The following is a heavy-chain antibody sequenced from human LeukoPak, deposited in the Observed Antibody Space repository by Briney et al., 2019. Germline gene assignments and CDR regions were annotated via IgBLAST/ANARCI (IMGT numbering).Heavy chain of an antibody. D-gene: IGHD4-17*01. CDR1: GFSLSTSGVG. CDR3: AHRIPRHDYGDCFDY. CDR2: IYWDDDK. V-gene: IGHV2-5*02. Sequence: SGPTLVKPTQTLTLTCTFSGFSLSTSGVGVGWIRQPPGKALEWLALIYWDDDKRYSPSLKSRLTITKNTSKNQVVLTMTNMDPVDTATYYCAHRIPRHDYGDCFDYWGQGTLVTVSS. J-gene: IGHJ4*02.